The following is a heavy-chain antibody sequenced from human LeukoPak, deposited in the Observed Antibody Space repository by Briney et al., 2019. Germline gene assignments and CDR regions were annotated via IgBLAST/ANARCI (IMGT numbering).Heavy chain of an antibody. Sequence: GGSLRLSCAASGFTFSSYSMNWVRQAPGKGLEWVSYISSSSSTIYYADSVKGRFTISRDNAKNSLYLQMNSLRAEDTAVYYCARGSGHYGSGSFYWGQGTLVTVSS. CDR2: ISSSSSTI. CDR1: GFTFSSYS. D-gene: IGHD3-10*01. V-gene: IGHV3-48*04. CDR3: ARGSGHYGSGSFY. J-gene: IGHJ4*02.